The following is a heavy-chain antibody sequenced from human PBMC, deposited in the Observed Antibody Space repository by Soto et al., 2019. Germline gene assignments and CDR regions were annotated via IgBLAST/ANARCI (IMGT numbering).Heavy chain of an antibody. CDR1: GFSLSTSGMC. D-gene: IGHD2-2*01. CDR2: IDWGDDK. CDR3: ARTRYCSSTSCPPDDYYYYYMDV. J-gene: IGHJ6*03. V-gene: IGHV2-70*11. Sequence: SGPTLVNPTQTLTLTCTFSGFSLSTSGMCVSWIRQPPGKALEWLARIDWGDDKYYSTSLKTRLTISKDTSKNQVVLTMTNMDPVDTATYYCARTRYCSSTSCPPDDYYYYYMDVWGKGTTVTVSS.